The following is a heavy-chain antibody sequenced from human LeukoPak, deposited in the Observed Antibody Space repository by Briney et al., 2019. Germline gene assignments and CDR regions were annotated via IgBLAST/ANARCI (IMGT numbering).Heavy chain of an antibody. CDR1: GGSISSYY. J-gene: IGHJ3*02. D-gene: IGHD5-24*01. CDR3: ARPRRDGYNPDAFDI. Sequence: SETLSLTCTVSGGSISSYYWSWIRQPPGKGLEWIGYIYYSGSTNYNPSLKSRVTISLDTSKNQFSLKLSSVTAADTAVYYCARPRRDGYNPDAFDIWSQGTMVTVFS. CDR2: IYYSGST. V-gene: IGHV4-59*01.